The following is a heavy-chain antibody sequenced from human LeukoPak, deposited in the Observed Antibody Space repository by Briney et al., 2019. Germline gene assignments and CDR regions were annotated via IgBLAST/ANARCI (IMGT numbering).Heavy chain of an antibody. Sequence: PGGSLRLSCAASGFTFSSYSMNWVRQAPGKGLELVSSISSSSSYIYYADSVKGRFTISRDNAKNSLYLQMNSLRAEDTAVYYCARDKGSSLIYYMDIWGKGTTVTVSS. J-gene: IGHJ6*03. CDR3: ARDKGSSLIYYMDI. CDR2: ISSSSSYI. D-gene: IGHD6-6*01. V-gene: IGHV3-21*01. CDR1: GFTFSSYS.